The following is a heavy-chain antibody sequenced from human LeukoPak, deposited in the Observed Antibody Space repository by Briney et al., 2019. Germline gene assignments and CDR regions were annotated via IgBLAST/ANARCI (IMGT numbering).Heavy chain of an antibody. CDR3: ARQSVDTAMGRTSYYYYYMDV. CDR2: IYTSGRT. Sequence: PSETLSLTCTVSGGSISSYYWSWIRQPPGKGLEWIGYIYTSGRTNYNPSLKSRVTISVDTSKNQFSLKLSSVTAADTAVYYCARQSVDTAMGRTSYYYYYMDVWGKGTTVTVSS. D-gene: IGHD5-18*01. CDR1: GGSISSYY. V-gene: IGHV4-4*09. J-gene: IGHJ6*03.